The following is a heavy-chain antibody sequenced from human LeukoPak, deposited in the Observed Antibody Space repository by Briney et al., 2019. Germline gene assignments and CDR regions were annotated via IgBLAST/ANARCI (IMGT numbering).Heavy chain of an antibody. J-gene: IGHJ4*02. D-gene: IGHD1-1*01. CDR3: ARDWKTNSFDY. V-gene: IGHV3-64*02. CDR1: GFTFSSYA. Sequence: GGSLRLSCAASGFTFSSYAMHWVRQAPGKGLEYVSSISSNGGSTYYVDSVKGRFTISRDISKNTLYLQMDSLRAEDTAIYYCARDWKTNSFDYWGQGTLVTVSS. CDR2: ISSNGGST.